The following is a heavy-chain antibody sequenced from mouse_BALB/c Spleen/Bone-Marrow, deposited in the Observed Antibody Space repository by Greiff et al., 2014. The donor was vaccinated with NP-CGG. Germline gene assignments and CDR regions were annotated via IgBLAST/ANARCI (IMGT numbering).Heavy chain of an antibody. CDR3: STHAFYAQTEVSFVY. D-gene: IGHD2-10*01. CDR1: GFSFNSYG. V-gene: IGHV5-9-2*01. Sequence: EVMLVESGGGLVKSGGSLKLSCAASGFSFNSYGMSWVRQTPEKRLEWVATISGGGSYTFYPDSVEGRFTISRDNAKNNLYLQLSSLRSEDTALYYCSTHAFYAQTEVSFVYWGQGTLVTVSA. CDR2: ISGGGSYT. J-gene: IGHJ3*01.